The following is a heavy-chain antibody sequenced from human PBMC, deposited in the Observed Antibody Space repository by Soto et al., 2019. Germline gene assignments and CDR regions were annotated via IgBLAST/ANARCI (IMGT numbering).Heavy chain of an antibody. Sequence: GGSLRLSCAASGFTFSSYSMNWVRQAPGKGLEWVSYISSSSSYIYYADSVKGRFTISRDNAKNSLYLQMNSLRAEDTAVYYCAKEGTTGPPDFDYWGQGTLVTVSS. D-gene: IGHD4-17*01. J-gene: IGHJ4*02. CDR2: ISSSSSYI. V-gene: IGHV3-21*05. CDR1: GFTFSSYS. CDR3: AKEGTTGPPDFDY.